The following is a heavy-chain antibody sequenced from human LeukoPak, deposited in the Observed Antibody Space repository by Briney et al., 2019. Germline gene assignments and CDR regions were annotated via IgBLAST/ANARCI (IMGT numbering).Heavy chain of an antibody. CDR2: IYNGGST. CDR3: ARCFGEYYDILTGYYPAYFDY. V-gene: IGHV3-53*01. CDR1: GFTVSSNY. J-gene: IGHJ4*02. Sequence: GGSLRLSCAASGFTVSSNYMSWVRQAPGKGLEWVSVIYNGGSTYYADSVKGRFTISRDNSKNTLYLQMNSLRAEDTAVYYCARCFGEYYDILTGYYPAYFDYWGQGTLVTVSS. D-gene: IGHD3-9*01.